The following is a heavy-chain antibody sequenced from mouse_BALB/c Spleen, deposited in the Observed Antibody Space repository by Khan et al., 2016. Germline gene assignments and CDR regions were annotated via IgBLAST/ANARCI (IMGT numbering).Heavy chain of an antibody. CDR2: IRSKANNNAT. D-gene: IGHD6-2*01. CDR1: GFTFSDAW. CDR3: RSVSVDY. J-gene: IGHJ2*01. Sequence: EVQLQESGGGLVQPGGSMKLSCAASGFTFSDAWLDWVRQSPEKGLEWVAEIRSKANNNATYFVVYVKGRFTISIDESKSSVYLQMNSLKAEDTGIYYCRSVSVDYWGQGTTLTVSS. V-gene: IGHV6-6*01.